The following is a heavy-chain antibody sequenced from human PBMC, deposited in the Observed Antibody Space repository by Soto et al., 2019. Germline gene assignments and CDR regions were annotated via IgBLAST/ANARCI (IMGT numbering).Heavy chain of an antibody. J-gene: IGHJ5*02. Sequence: EVQLGESGGGLVQPGGSLRLSCAASGFTFSSYWMSWVRQAPGKGLEWVANIKQDGSAKYYVDSVKGRFTISRDNAKNSLYLQMNSLRAEDTAVYYCASDRSGGPIVVPWFDPWGQGTLVTVSS. CDR3: ASDRSGGPIVVPWFDP. V-gene: IGHV3-7*01. D-gene: IGHD2-15*01. CDR1: GFTFSSYW. CDR2: IKQDGSAK.